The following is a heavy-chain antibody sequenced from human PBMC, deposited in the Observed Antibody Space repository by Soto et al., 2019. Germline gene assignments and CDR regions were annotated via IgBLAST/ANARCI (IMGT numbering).Heavy chain of an antibody. V-gene: IGHV1-69*01. J-gene: IGHJ5*02. Sequence: QVQLVQSGAEVKKPGSSVKVSCKASGGTFSSYAISWVRQAPGQGLEWMGGIIPIFGTANYAQKFQGRVTITADDSTSTAYMELSSLRSEDTAVYYCARDLGPFTMVRGSAWFDPWGQGTLVTVSS. D-gene: IGHD3-10*01. CDR1: GGTFSSYA. CDR3: ARDLGPFTMVRGSAWFDP. CDR2: IIPIFGTA.